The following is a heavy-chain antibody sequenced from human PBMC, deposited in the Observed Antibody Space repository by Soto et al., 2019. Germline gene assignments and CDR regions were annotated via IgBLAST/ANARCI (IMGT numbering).Heavy chain of an antibody. CDR2: IYYSGNK. CDR3: AREGGESSDGLYYFDS. J-gene: IGHJ4*02. Sequence: SETLSLTCTVSGGSTSGDNYWSWIRQPPGKGLEWIGHIYYSGNKDYNPSLKSRLAISIDTSKNQFSLKLSSVTAADTAVYFCAREGGESSDGLYYFDSWGQGSLVTVSS. D-gene: IGHD3-16*01. CDR1: GGSTSGDNY. V-gene: IGHV4-30-4*01.